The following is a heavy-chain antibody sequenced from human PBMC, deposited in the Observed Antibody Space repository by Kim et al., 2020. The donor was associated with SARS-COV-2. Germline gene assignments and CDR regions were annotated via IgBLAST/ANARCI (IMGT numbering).Heavy chain of an antibody. V-gene: IGHV5-51*01. J-gene: IGHJ3*02. CDR3: ARQYDILTGYFNAFDI. D-gene: IGHD3-9*01. Sequence: PSLQGPVTISADKSISTAYLQWSSLKASDTAMYYCARQYDILTGYFNAFDIWGQGTMVTVSS.